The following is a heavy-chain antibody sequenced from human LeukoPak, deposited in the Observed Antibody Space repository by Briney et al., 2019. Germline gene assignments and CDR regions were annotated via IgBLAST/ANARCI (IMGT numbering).Heavy chain of an antibody. J-gene: IGHJ4*02. D-gene: IGHD3-9*01. CDR3: ARVPVTITIFGGYFDY. Sequence: SQTLSLTCTVSGGSISSGDYYWSWIRQPPGKGLEWIGYIYYSGSTYYNPSLKSRVTISVDTSKNQFSLKLSSVTAADTAVYYCARVPVTITIFGGYFDYWGQGTLVTVSS. V-gene: IGHV4-30-4*08. CDR2: IYYSGST. CDR1: GGSISSGDYY.